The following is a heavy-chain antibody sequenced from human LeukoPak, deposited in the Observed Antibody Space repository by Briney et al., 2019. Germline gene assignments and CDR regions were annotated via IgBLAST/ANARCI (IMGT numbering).Heavy chain of an antibody. J-gene: IGHJ3*02. CDR2: ISRRSRHV. Sequence: PGGSLRLSCAASGFTFSDYSMNWVRQAPGKGLEWVSSISRRSRHVYYAGSVKGRFTISRDDARNSLYLQMNSLRAEDMAVYFCVRANYYGSGRAAFDIWGQGTMVTVSS. CDR3: VRANYYGSGRAAFDI. V-gene: IGHV3-21*01. CDR1: GFTFSDYS. D-gene: IGHD3-10*01.